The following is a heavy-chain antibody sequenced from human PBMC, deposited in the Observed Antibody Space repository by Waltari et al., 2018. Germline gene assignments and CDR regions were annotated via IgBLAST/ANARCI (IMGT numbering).Heavy chain of an antibody. CDR1: SYSIRSGYF. J-gene: IGHJ5*02. Sequence: QVQLQESGPGQARPSETLPLTGIASSYSIRSGYFWGWIRQPPGKGLQWIGSISHSANTYYNPSLKSRVSMSVDTSKNQFALKMTSVTAADTAIYYCVRDLGGSGNSWFDAWGQGTLVTVSS. CDR2: ISHSANT. CDR3: VRDLGGSGNSWFDA. V-gene: IGHV4-38-2*02. D-gene: IGHD3-10*01.